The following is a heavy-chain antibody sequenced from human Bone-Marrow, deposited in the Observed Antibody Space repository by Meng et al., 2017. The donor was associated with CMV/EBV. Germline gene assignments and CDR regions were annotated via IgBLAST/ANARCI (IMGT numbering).Heavy chain of an antibody. CDR3: ARADGSEYSSSSGLGGIDY. V-gene: IGHV3-11*04. Sequence: GESLKISCAASGFTFSDYYMSWIRQAPGKGLEWVSYISSSGSTIYYADSVKGRFTVSRDNAKKSLYLQMNSLRAEDTAVYYCARADGSEYSSSSGLGGIDYWGQGTLVTVSS. D-gene: IGHD6-6*01. CDR1: GFTFSDYY. J-gene: IGHJ4*02. CDR2: ISSSGSTI.